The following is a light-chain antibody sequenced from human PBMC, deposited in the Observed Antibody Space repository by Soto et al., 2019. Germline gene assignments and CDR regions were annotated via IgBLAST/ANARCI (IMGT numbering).Light chain of an antibody. Sequence: QSALTQPPSASGSPGQSVTISCTGTSSDVGAYKYLSWYQQYPGKAPKLMIYEVTKRPSGVPDRFSGSKSGNTASLTVSGLQAEDEADYYCTSYVGNDIWVFGGGTKLTVL. V-gene: IGLV2-8*01. CDR3: TSYVGNDIWV. CDR1: SSDVGAYKY. J-gene: IGLJ3*02. CDR2: EVT.